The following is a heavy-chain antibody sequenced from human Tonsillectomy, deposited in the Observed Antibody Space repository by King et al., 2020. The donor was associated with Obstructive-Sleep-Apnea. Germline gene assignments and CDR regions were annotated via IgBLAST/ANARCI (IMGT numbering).Heavy chain of an antibody. CDR1: GYTFSGYY. Sequence: VQLVQSGAEVKKPGASVKVSCKASGYTFSGYYMYWVRQAPGQGLEWMGWIDPYTGVTNYAQECQGRVTVTRDTSISTAYLELSRLKTDDTAFYYCARERDGYNTLYYWGQGTLVTVSS. CDR2: IDPYTGVT. J-gene: IGHJ4*02. CDR3: ARERDGYNTLYY. D-gene: IGHD5-24*01. V-gene: IGHV1-2*02.